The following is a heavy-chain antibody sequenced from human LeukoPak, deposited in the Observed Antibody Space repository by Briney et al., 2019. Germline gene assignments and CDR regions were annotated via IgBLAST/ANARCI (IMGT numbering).Heavy chain of an antibody. CDR1: GFTFSSYG. Sequence: GGSRRLACSASGFTFSSYGMQWVGEAPGKGLEYVSAISSNGGSTYYADSVKGRFTISRDNSKNTLYLQMSSLRAEDTAVYYCVTHYGSGSYYADWFDPWGQGTLVTVSS. J-gene: IGHJ5*02. D-gene: IGHD3-10*01. CDR3: VTHYGSGSYYADWFDP. CDR2: ISSNGGST. V-gene: IGHV3-64D*06.